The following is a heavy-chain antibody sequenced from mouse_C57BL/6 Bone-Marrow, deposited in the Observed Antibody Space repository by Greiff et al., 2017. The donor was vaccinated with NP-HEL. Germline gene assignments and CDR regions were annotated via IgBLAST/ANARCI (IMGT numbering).Heavy chain of an antibody. CDR2: INPSSGYT. CDR1: GYTFTSYW. CDR3: ARSPHYYVYDWYFDV. D-gene: IGHD1-2*01. Sequence: VQVVESGAELAKPGASVKLSCKASGYTFTSYWMHWVKQRPGQGLEWIGYINPSSGYTKYNQKFKDKATLTADKSSSTAYMQLSSLTYEDSAVYYCARSPHYYVYDWYFDVWGTGTTVTVSS. V-gene: IGHV1-7*01. J-gene: IGHJ1*03.